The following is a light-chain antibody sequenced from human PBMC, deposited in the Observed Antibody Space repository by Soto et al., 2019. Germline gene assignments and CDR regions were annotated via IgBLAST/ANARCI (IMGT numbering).Light chain of an antibody. Sequence: QSALTQPVSVSGSPGQSITISCTGTSSDVGSYKYVSWYQQHPGKAPKLMIYEVTNRPSGVSNRFSGSKSGNTASLTISRLQAEDEADYYCSSYTSSSTLVFGGGTKVTVL. CDR1: SSDVGSYKY. V-gene: IGLV2-14*01. CDR3: SSYTSSSTLV. J-gene: IGLJ3*02. CDR2: EVT.